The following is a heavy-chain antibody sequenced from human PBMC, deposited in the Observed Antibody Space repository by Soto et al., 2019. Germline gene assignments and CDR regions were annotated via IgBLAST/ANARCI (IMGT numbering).Heavy chain of an antibody. CDR1: GFTFSSYS. J-gene: IGHJ5*02. Sequence: PGGSLRLSCAASGFTFSSYSMNWVRQAPGKGLEWVSSISSSSSYIYYADSVKGRFTISRDNAKNSLYLQMNSLRAEDTAVYYCARDSIVATLGGRWFDPWGQGTLVTVSS. CDR3: ARDSIVATLGGRWFDP. V-gene: IGHV3-21*01. D-gene: IGHD5-12*01. CDR2: ISSSSSYI.